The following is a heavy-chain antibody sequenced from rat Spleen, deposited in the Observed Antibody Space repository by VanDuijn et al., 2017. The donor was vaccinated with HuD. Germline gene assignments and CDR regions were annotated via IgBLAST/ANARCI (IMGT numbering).Heavy chain of an antibody. V-gene: IGHV5-7*01. Sequence: EVQLVESGGGLVQSGRSLKLSCAASGFTFSDYNMAWVRQAPKKGLEWVATISYDGSSTYYRDSVKGRFTISRDNAKSTLYLQMDSLRSEDTATYYCARHEDYSGLNYWGQGVMVTVSS. J-gene: IGHJ2*01. CDR1: GFTFSDYN. CDR3: ARHEDYSGLNY. CDR2: ISYDGSST. D-gene: IGHD1-1*01.